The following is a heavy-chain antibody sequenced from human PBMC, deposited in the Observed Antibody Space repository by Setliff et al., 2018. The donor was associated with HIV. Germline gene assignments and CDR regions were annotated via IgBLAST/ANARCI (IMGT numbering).Heavy chain of an antibody. V-gene: IGHV1-46*01. CDR2: INPSGGST. D-gene: IGHD6-19*01. J-gene: IGHJ4*02. Sequence: ASVKVSCKASGYTFTSYYMHWVRQAPGQGLEWMGIINPSGGSTSYAQKFQGRVTMTEDTSTDTAYMELSSLRSEDTAVYYCATLRTEYHVGTEGPRLANYFDFWGQGTLVTVSS. CDR3: ATLRTEYHVGTEGPRLANYFDF. CDR1: GYTFTSYY.